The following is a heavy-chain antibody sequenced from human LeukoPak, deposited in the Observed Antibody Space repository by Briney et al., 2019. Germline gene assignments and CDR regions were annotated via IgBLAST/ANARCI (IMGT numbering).Heavy chain of an antibody. V-gene: IGHV4-34*01. CDR2: INHSRST. D-gene: IGHD3-22*01. Sequence: KASETLSLTCAVYGGSFSPYYWSWIRQSPDKGLEWIGEINHSRSTKYNPSLKSRVTISVDTSKNQFSLKLSSVTAADTAVYYCASFLYYYDSSGYRTIGFDPWGQGTLVTVSS. CDR1: GGSFSPYY. J-gene: IGHJ5*02. CDR3: ASFLYYYDSSGYRTIGFDP.